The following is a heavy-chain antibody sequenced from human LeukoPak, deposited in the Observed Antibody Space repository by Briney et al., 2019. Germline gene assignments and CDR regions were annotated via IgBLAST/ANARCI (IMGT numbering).Heavy chain of an antibody. J-gene: IGHJ4*02. CDR2: IYYSGST. CDR1: GGSISSYY. Sequence: SETLSLTCTVSGGSISSYYWSWIRQPPGKGLEWIGYIYYSGSTNYNPSLKSRVTVSVDTSKNQFSLKLSSVTAADTAVYYCARDQTVAGTFDYWGQGTLVTVSS. D-gene: IGHD6-19*01. CDR3: ARDQTVAGTFDY. V-gene: IGHV4-59*01.